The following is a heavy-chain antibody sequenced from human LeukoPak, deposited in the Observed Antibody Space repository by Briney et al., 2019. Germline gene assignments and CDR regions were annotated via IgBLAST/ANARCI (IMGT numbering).Heavy chain of an antibody. CDR3: VRNTVTDDGFDI. J-gene: IGHJ3*02. CDR1: GFTFSRYG. Sequence: GRSLRLSCAASGFTFSRYGMHWVREATGKGLVWWTVIWYDGSNENYADFVKGRFTISRDNSKNTLYLQMNSLRAEDTAVYYCVRNTVTDDGFDIWGQGTMVTVSP. D-gene: IGHD4-17*01. V-gene: IGHV3-33*01. CDR2: IWYDGSNE.